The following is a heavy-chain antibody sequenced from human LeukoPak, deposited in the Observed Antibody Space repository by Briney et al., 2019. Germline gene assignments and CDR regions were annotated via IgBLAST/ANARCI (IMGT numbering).Heavy chain of an antibody. CDR2: MNPNSGNT. V-gene: IGHV1-8*01. CDR1: GYTFTSYD. D-gene: IGHD5-12*01. Sequence: AASVKVSCKASGYTFTSYDINWVRQATGQGLEWMGWMNPNSGNTGYAQKFQGRVTMTRNTSIRTAYMELSSLRSEDTAVYYCAREVATDYYYYYGMDVWGQGTTVTVSS. CDR3: AREVATDYYYYYGMDV. J-gene: IGHJ6*02.